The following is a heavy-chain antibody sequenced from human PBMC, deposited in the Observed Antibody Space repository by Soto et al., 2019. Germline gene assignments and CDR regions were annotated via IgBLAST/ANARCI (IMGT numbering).Heavy chain of an antibody. CDR2: ISKSGDST. J-gene: IGHJ4*02. CDR1: GFTFSSYA. D-gene: IGHD3-10*01. Sequence: SLRLSCAASGFTFSSYAMTWVRQVPGEGLQWVSSISKSGDSTYYADSVKGRFTTSRDNSKNTLYLQMNSLRAEDTAIYYCAKGSFGFDYWGQGTLVTVSS. CDR3: AKGSFGFDY. V-gene: IGHV3-23*01.